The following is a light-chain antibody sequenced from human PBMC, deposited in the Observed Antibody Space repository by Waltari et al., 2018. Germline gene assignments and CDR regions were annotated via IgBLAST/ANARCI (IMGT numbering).Light chain of an antibody. CDR1: QSLVYSDGNTY. CDR2: KVS. J-gene: IGKJ2*01. V-gene: IGKV2-30*01. CDR3: MQGTHWLYT. Sequence: DVVMTQSPLSLPVTLGQPASISCRSRQSLVYSDGNTYLNWFQQRPGQSPRRLIYKVSNRDAGVPDRFSGSGSGTDFTLKISRVEAEDVGVYYCMQGTHWLYTFGQGTKLEIK.